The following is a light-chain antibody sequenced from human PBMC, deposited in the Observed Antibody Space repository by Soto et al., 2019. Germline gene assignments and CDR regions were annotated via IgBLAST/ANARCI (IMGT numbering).Light chain of an antibody. J-gene: IGKJ4*01. CDR1: QNIRLY. CDR3: EQTYSAHLT. V-gene: IGKV1-39*01. Sequence: DIQMTQSPSSLSASVGDRVTITCRASQNIRLYVNWYQQKPGKAPKVLIYAASSLQSGVPSRFSGSGSGTEFTLTINSLQPEDSATYYCEQTYSAHLTFGGGNKVEIK. CDR2: AAS.